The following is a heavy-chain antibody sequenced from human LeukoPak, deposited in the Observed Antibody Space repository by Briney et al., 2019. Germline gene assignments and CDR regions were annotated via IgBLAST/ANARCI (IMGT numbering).Heavy chain of an antibody. V-gene: IGHV3-23*01. Sequence: GGTLRLSCAASGFTFSSYGMSWVRQAPGKGLEWVSAISGSGGSTYYADSVKGRFTISRDNSKNTLYLQMNSLRAEDTAVYYCAKASRSGSYYYFDYWGQGTLVTVSS. CDR2: ISGSGGST. J-gene: IGHJ4*02. D-gene: IGHD3-10*01. CDR3: AKASRSGSYYYFDY. CDR1: GFTFSSYG.